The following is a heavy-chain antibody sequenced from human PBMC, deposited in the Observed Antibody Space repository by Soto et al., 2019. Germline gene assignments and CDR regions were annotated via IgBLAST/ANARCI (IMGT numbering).Heavy chain of an antibody. D-gene: IGHD6-19*01. J-gene: IGHJ4*02. CDR1: GFTFSSYA. CDR3: ARDSVAVAGPIDY. Sequence: QVQLVESGGGVVQPGRSLRLSCAASGFTFSSYAMHWVRQAPGKGLEWVAVISYDGSNKYYADSVKGRFTISRDNSKNTLYPQMNSLRAEDTAVYYCARDSVAVAGPIDYWGQGTLVTVSS. V-gene: IGHV3-30-3*01. CDR2: ISYDGSNK.